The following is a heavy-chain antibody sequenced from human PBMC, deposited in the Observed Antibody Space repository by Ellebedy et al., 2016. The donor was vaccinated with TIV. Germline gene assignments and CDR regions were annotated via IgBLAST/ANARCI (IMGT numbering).Heavy chain of an antibody. CDR3: ARDLGRDNSGYYYKDWYFDL. CDR2: IFYLGST. V-gene: IGHV4-59*01. D-gene: IGHD3-22*01. J-gene: IGHJ2*01. CDR1: GGSIRSYY. Sequence: MPSETLSLTCTVSGGSIRSYYWSWIRQPPGKGLEWIGSIFYLGSTNYNPSLKRRVTISVDTSKNQFSLKLNSVTAADTAVYYCARDLGRDNSGYYYKDWYFDLWGRGTLVTVSS.